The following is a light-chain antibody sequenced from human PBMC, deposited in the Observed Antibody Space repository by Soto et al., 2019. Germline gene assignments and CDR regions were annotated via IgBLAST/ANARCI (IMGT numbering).Light chain of an antibody. Sequence: QSVLTHPPSLSGSPGQSVTSSCTGTSSDVGAYDYVSWYQQHPGKAPKLMIYDVTKRPSGVPDRFSGSKSGNTASLTISGLQAEDEADYYCCSYAGSYASDYVFGAGTKVTVL. CDR2: DVT. V-gene: IGLV2-11*01. CDR1: SSDVGAYDY. CDR3: CSYAGSYASDYV. J-gene: IGLJ1*01.